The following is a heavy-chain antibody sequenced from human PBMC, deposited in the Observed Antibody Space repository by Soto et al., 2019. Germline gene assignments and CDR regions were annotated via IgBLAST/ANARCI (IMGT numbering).Heavy chain of an antibody. CDR1: GFTFSNAW. Sequence: GGSLRLSCASSGFTFSNAWMNWVRQAPGKGLEWVGRIKSKTDGGTTDYAAPVKGRFTISRDDSKNTLYLQMNSLKTEDTAVYYCTTDPVTMIVVVPSSGWGQGTLVTVSS. CDR3: TTDPVTMIVVVPSSG. J-gene: IGHJ4*02. D-gene: IGHD3-22*01. V-gene: IGHV3-15*07. CDR2: IKSKTDGGTT.